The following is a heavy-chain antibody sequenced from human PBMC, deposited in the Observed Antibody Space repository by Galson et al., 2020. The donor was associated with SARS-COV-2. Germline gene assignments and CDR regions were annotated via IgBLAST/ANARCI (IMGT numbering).Heavy chain of an antibody. CDR1: GFTFSSYW. CDR3: ARIAGSRPYFDY. Sequence: QLGESLKISCAASGFTFSSYWMSWVRQAPGTGLEWVANIKQDGSEKYYVDSVKGRFTISRDNAKNSLYLQMNSLRAEDTAVYYCARIAGSRPYFDYWGQGTLVTVSS. V-gene: IGHV3-7*04. CDR2: IKQDGSEK. J-gene: IGHJ4*02. D-gene: IGHD2-2*01.